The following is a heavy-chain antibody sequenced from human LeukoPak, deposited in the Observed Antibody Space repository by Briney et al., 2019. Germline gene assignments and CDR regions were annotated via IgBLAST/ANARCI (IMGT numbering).Heavy chain of an antibody. CDR3: ARDISSARGWLDY. V-gene: IGHV3-23*01. Sequence: GGSLRLSCAASGFTFSSYAMSWVRQAPGKGLEWVSAISGSGGSTYYADSVKGRFTISRDNSKNTLYLQMNSLRAEDTAVYYCARDISSARGWLDYWGQGTLVTVSS. CDR2: ISGSGGST. CDR1: GFTFSSYA. J-gene: IGHJ4*02. D-gene: IGHD6-19*01.